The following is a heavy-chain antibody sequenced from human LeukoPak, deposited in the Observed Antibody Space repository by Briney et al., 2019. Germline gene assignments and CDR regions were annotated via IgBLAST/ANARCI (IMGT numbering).Heavy chain of an antibody. V-gene: IGHV3-30*04. CDR3: ARVDRPHYDSDGWGYLEH. Sequence: GGSLGLSCAASGFIFNTYAMYWVRQAPGKGLEWVAVIAYDGKNTTYADSVKGRFTISRDNSKNTLYLQMKSLRVEDTAVYHCARVDRPHYDSDGWGYLEHWGQGTLVTVST. J-gene: IGHJ4*02. D-gene: IGHD5-12*01. CDR2: IAYDGKNT. CDR1: GFIFNTYA.